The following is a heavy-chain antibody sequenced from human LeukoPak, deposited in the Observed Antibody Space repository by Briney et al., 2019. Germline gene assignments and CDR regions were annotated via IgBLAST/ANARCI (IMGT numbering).Heavy chain of an antibody. CDR2: INHSGST. D-gene: IGHD3-10*01. CDR1: GGSFSGYY. Sequence: SETLSLTCAVYGGSFSGYYWSWIRQPPGKGLEWIGEINHSGSTSYNPSLKSRVTISVDTSKNQFSLKLSSVTAADTAVYYCARSPEGSGTDYWGQGTLVTVSS. J-gene: IGHJ4*02. V-gene: IGHV4-34*01. CDR3: ARSPEGSGTDY.